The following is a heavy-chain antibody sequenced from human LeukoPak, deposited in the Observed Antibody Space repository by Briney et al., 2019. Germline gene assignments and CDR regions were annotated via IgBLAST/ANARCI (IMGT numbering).Heavy chain of an antibody. Sequence: GGSLRLSCAASGFTFSSYGMHWVRQAPGKGLEWVAFIRYEGSHKYYADSVKGRFTISRDKSKNTLYLQMNSLRAEDTAVYYCAKDQRDDSSGYYYAGGRYFDYWGQGTLVTVSS. D-gene: IGHD3-22*01. V-gene: IGHV3-30*02. CDR3: AKDQRDDSSGYYYAGGRYFDY. CDR1: GFTFSSYG. CDR2: IRYEGSHK. J-gene: IGHJ4*02.